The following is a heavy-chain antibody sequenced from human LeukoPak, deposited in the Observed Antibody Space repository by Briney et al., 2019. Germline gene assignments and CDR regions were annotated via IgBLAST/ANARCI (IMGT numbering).Heavy chain of an antibody. J-gene: IGHJ4*02. CDR2: IYFSGNT. CDR1: GGSISTYY. D-gene: IGHD3-10*01. V-gene: IGHV4-59*01. Sequence: SETLSLTCSVSGGSISTYYWSWIRQPPGKGLEWIGYIYFSGNTNYNPSLKSRVTISVDTSKNQFSLRLSSVTAADTAVYYCASVGQGDFDYWGQGTLVTVSS. CDR3: ASVGQGDFDY.